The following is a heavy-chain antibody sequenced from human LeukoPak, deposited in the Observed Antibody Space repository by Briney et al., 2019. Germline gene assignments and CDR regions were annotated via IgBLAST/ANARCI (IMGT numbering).Heavy chain of an antibody. Sequence: TGGSLRLSCAASGFTFSSYGMHWVRQAPGKGLEWVAVIWYDGSNKYYADSVKGRFTISRDNSKNTLYLQMNGLRAEDTAAYYCARGGEEYYGSPTIDYWGQGTLVTVSS. D-gene: IGHD3-10*01. J-gene: IGHJ4*02. V-gene: IGHV3-33*01. CDR3: ARGGEEYYGSPTIDY. CDR1: GFTFSSYG. CDR2: IWYDGSNK.